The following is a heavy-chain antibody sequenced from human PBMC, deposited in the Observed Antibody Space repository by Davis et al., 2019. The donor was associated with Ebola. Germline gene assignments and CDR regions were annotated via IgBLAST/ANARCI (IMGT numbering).Heavy chain of an antibody. D-gene: IGHD3-10*01. CDR1: GVTFRNYV. V-gene: IGHV3-7*01. Sequence: GESLKISCAVSGVTFRNYVMSWVRQAPGKGLEWVVNVKQDGSDTYYVDSVKGRFIISRDNTKNSIYLEMNDLRVDDTAVYYCATLPGGRGMDVWGQGTTVTVSS. CDR3: ATLPGGRGMDV. CDR2: VKQDGSDT. J-gene: IGHJ6*02.